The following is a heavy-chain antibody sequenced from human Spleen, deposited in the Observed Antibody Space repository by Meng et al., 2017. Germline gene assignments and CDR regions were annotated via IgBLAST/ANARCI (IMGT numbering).Heavy chain of an antibody. CDR3: AVLEGG. CDR1: GYNFIGGY. Sequence: SVKVSRKASGYNFIGGYWLYWVRQAPGQGLEWIGWISPNGGATKYVQKFLGRVPVTSDTSTSTTYMEMRGLTCDDTAVYYCAVLEGGWGQGTLVTVSP. V-gene: IGHV1-2*02. D-gene: IGHD1-1*01. J-gene: IGHJ4*02. CDR2: ISPNGGAT.